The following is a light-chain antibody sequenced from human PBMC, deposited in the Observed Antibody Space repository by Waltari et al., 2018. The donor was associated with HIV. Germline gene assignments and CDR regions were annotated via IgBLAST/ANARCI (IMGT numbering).Light chain of an antibody. CDR3: QQYNNWPPLS. V-gene: IGKV3-15*01. CDR2: DAS. J-gene: IGKJ4*01. CDR1: QSVSSN. Sequence: EVVMTQSPATMSVSTGDRATLSCRASQSVSSNLAWYQQKPGQAPRLLIYDASTRATGISGRFSGGGSGTEFTLTISSLQSEDFAVYYCQQYNNWPPLSCGGGTNVEIK.